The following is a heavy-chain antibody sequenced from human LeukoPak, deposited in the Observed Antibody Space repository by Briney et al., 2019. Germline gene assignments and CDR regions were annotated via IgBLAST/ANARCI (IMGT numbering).Heavy chain of an antibody. V-gene: IGHV4-59*01. J-gene: IGHJ5*02. CDR1: GVSISSYY. D-gene: IGHD6-13*01. Sequence: SETLRLSCAASGVSISSYYMHWVRQPPGKGLEWIGYIYYSGSTNYNPSLKSRVTISVDTSKNQFSLKLSSVTAADTAVFYCAAPNRSRSSLATAGRAFDPWGQGTMVTVSS. CDR3: AAPNRSRSSLATAGRAFDP. CDR2: IYYSGST.